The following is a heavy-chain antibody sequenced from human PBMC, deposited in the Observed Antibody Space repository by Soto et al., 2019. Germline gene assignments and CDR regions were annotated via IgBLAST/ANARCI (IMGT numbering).Heavy chain of an antibody. CDR3: TRASAVAGGSSNSLPNDY. Sequence: ASVEVSCKASGYTFTDYYMHWVRQAPGQGLEWMGWINPSSGATSYAQNFQGRVTMTRDTSISTFYMELSRLSSDDTAIYYCTRASAVAGGSSNSLPNDYWGQGTLVTVSS. CDR1: GYTFTDYY. D-gene: IGHD6-19*01. V-gene: IGHV1-2*02. J-gene: IGHJ4*02. CDR2: INPSSGAT.